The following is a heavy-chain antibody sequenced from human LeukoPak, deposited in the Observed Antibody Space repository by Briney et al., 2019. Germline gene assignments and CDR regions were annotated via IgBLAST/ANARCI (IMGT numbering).Heavy chain of an antibody. V-gene: IGHV3-7*01. J-gene: IGHJ6*03. CDR1: GFTTHYW. CDR3: TGGSDKVLSGEYCYYMDV. CDR2: IDRDGRVQ. Sequence: PGGSLRLSCTASGFTTHYWLNWVRPSPGKGLEWVATIDRDGRVQHYVDSVEGRFTISRDSAKNSLDLQMHSLRAEDTAVHYCTGGSDKVLSGEYCYYMDVWGKGTTVTVSS. D-gene: IGHD2/OR15-2a*01.